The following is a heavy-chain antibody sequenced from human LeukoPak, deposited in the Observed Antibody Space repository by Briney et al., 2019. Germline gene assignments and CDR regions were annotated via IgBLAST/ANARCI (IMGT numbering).Heavy chain of an antibody. Sequence: SVKVSCKASGGTFSSYAISWVRQAPGQGLEWMGGIIPIFGTANYAQKFQGRVTITADESTSTAYMELRSLRSDDTAVYYCARGNYRDENSYGSKASFDSWGQGTLVTVSS. V-gene: IGHV1-69*13. CDR2: IIPIFGTA. CDR3: ARGNYRDENSYGSKASFDS. J-gene: IGHJ4*02. CDR1: GGTFSSYA. D-gene: IGHD5-18*01.